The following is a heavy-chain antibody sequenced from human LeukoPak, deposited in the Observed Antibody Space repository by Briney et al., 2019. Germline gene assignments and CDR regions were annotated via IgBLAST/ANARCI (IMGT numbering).Heavy chain of an antibody. J-gene: IGHJ4*02. D-gene: IGHD5-18*01. Sequence: GRSLRLSCAASGFTFSSYGIHWVRQAPGKGLEWVAVISYDGSNKYYADSVKGRFTISRDNSKNTLYLQMNSLRAEDTAVYYCAKDPPGEAGIQLWFGGYYFDYWGQGTLVTVSS. CDR3: AKDPPGEAGIQLWFGGYYFDY. CDR2: ISYDGSNK. CDR1: GFTFSSYG. V-gene: IGHV3-30*18.